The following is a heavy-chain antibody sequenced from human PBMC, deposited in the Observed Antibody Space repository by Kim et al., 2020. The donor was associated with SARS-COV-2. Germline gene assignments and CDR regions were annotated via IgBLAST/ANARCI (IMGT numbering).Heavy chain of an antibody. V-gene: IGHV4-59*13. D-gene: IGHD4-17*01. CDR3: ARDSVPSGDYGGYYYYGMDV. J-gene: IGHJ6*02. CDR1: GGSISSYY. Sequence: SETLSLTCTVSGGSISSYYWSWIRQPPGKGLEWIGYIYYSGSTNYNPSLKSRVTISVDTSKNQFSLKLSSVTAADTAVYYCARDSVPSGDYGGYYYYGMDVCGQGTTVTVSS. CDR2: IYYSGST.